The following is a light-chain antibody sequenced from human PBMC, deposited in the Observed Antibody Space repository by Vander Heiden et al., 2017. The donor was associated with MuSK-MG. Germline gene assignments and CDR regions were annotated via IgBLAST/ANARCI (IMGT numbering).Light chain of an antibody. Sequence: DIVMTQSPLSLPVTPGETVSISCRSSQSLLHSNGYNYSDWYLQKPGQSPQLLIYLGSNRASGVPDRFSGSGSGTDFTLKISRVEAEDVGVYYCMQALQTPRTFGQGTKVEIK. CDR2: LGS. CDR3: MQALQTPRT. V-gene: IGKV2-28*01. J-gene: IGKJ1*01. CDR1: QSLLHSNGYNY.